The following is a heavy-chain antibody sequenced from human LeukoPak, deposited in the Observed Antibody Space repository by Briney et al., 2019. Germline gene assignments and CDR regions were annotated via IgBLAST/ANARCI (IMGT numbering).Heavy chain of an antibody. D-gene: IGHD2-2*02. CDR2: IIPIFGTA. CDR1: GGTFSSYA. Sequence: GASVKVSCKASGGTFSSYAISWVRQAPGQGLEWMGGIIPIFGTANYAQKSQGRVTITADESTSTAYMELSSLRSEDTAVYYCARTYTAKVYYYGMDVWGQGTTVTVSS. CDR3: ARTYTAKVYYYGMDV. J-gene: IGHJ6*02. V-gene: IGHV1-69*13.